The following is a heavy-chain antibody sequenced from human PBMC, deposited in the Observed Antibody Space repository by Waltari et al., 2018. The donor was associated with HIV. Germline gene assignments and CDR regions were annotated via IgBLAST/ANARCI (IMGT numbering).Heavy chain of an antibody. CDR2: IYHSGST. D-gene: IGHD2-2*01. J-gene: IGHJ4*02. CDR3: VLVVVVPAATDPSADFIPYFDY. V-gene: IGHV4-38-2*02. Sequence: QVQLQESGPGLVKPSETLSLTCTVSGYSISSGYYWGWIRQPPGKGLEWIGSIYHSGSTYYNPSLKSRVTISVDTSKNQFSLKLSSVTAADTAVYYCVLVVVVPAATDPSADFIPYFDYWGQGTLVTVSS. CDR1: GYSISSGYY.